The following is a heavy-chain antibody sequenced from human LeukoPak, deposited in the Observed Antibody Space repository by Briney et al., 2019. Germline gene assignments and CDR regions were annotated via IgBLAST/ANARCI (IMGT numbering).Heavy chain of an antibody. Sequence: GGSLRLSCAASGFTFNSYWMNWVRQAPGRGLEWVANIKQDGSETHSVDSVKGRFTISRDNAKNLLYLQMSSLRVEDTAVYYCARVLDGTTWCARLDVWGQGTTVTVSS. V-gene: IGHV3-7*01. CDR3: ARVLDGTTWCARLDV. CDR1: GFTFNSYW. CDR2: IKQDGSET. J-gene: IGHJ6*02. D-gene: IGHD2/OR15-2a*01.